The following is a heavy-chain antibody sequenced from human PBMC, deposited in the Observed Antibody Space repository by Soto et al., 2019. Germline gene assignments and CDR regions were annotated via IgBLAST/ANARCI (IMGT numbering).Heavy chain of an antibody. J-gene: IGHJ4*02. V-gene: IGHV1-18*01. CDR1: AYTFTNYG. CDR2: SSPYNGNT. D-gene: IGHD3-22*01. CDR3: ARDVHPIYYYDSSGFYDY. Sequence: QVQLVQSGAEVKKPGASVKVSCKASAYTFTNYGITWVRQAPGQGLEWMGWSSPYNGNTDYAQKFQDRVTMTTDTSTNTAYMELRSLRSDDTAMHYCARDVHPIYYYDSSGFYDYWGQGTLVTVSS.